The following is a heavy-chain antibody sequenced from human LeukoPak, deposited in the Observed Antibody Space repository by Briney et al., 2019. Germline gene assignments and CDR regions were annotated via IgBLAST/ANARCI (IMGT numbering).Heavy chain of an antibody. CDR1: GFTFSNYG. CDR3: ARCPYDYTTSGGMDV. CDR2: LSFDGSNE. J-gene: IGHJ6*02. V-gene: IGHV3-30*03. Sequence: GGSLRLSCAASGFTFSNYGMHWVRQSPGRGLEWVAFLSFDGSNEFYADSLKGRFTISRDNSKNTLYLQMNSLRTQDTAVYYCARCPYDYTTSGGMDVWGQGTTVTVSS. D-gene: IGHD3-16*01.